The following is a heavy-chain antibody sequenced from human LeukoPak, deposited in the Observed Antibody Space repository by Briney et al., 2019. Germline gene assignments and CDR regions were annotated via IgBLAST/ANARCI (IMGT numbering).Heavy chain of an antibody. CDR2: INHSGST. Sequence: PSETLSLTCTVSGGSFSTYYWSWIRQPPGKGLEWIGEINHSGSTNYNPSLKSRVTISVDTSKNQFSLKLSSVTAADTAVYYCARRRGYDILTGYFPYNWFDPWGQGTLVTVSS. J-gene: IGHJ5*02. CDR1: GGSFSTYY. CDR3: ARRRGYDILTGYFPYNWFDP. D-gene: IGHD3-9*01. V-gene: IGHV4-34*01.